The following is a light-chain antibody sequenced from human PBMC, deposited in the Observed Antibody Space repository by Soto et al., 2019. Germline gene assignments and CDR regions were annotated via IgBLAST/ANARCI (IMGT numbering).Light chain of an antibody. CDR3: HQSYSTPKT. CDR1: QDINNY. J-gene: IGKJ1*01. V-gene: IGKV1-39*01. Sequence: DVQLTPSPSSLSASVVDRFTVICQASQDINNYLNWYQQKPGKAPKVLIYAASSLQSGVPSRFSGSGSGTDFTLTISSLQPEDFATYYCHQSYSTPKTVGQGTKV. CDR2: AAS.